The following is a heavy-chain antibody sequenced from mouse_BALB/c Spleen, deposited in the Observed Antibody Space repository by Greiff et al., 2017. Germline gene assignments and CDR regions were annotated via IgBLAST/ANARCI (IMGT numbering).Heavy chain of an antibody. CDR2: IDPANGNT. D-gene: IGHD4-1*01. CDR1: GFNIKDTY. CDR3: APNWDRAY. J-gene: IGHJ3*01. V-gene: IGHV14-3*02. Sequence: EVQRVESGAELVKPGASVKLSCTASGFNIKDTYMHWVKQRPEQGLEWIGRIDPANGNTKYDPKFQGKATITADTSSNTAYLQLSSLTSEDTAVYYCAPNWDRAYWGQGTLVTVSA.